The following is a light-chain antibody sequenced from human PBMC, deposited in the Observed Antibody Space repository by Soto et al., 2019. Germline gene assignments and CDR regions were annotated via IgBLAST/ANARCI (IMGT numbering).Light chain of an antibody. CDR2: EGT. J-gene: IGLJ3*02. CDR3: CSYAGGGLSLGV. CDR1: SSDVGGSNL. Sequence: QSALTHPASVSGSPGQSITISCTGTSSDVGGSNLVSWYQQYPDKAPKLIIYEGTKRPSGISNRFSGSKSGNTASRTISGLQAEDEAHYHCCSYAGGGLSLGVFGGGTKLTVL. V-gene: IGLV2-23*01.